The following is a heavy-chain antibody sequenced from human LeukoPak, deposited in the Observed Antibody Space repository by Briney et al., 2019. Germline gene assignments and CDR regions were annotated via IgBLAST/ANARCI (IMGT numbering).Heavy chain of an antibody. J-gene: IGHJ5*02. D-gene: IGHD5-12*01. CDR2: IYYSGST. CDR3: ARGDYSGYYNWFDP. CDR1: GGSISSYY. V-gene: IGHV4-59*01. Sequence: KASETLSLTCTVSGGSISSYYWSWIRQPPGKGLEWIGYIYYSGSTNYNPSLKSRVTISVDTSKNQFSLNLTSVTAADTAVYYCARGDYSGYYNWFDPWGQGTLVTVSS.